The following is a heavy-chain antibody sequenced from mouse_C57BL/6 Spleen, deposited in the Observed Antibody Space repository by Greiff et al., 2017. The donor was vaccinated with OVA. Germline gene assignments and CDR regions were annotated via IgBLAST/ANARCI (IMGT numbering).Heavy chain of an antibody. CDR2: ISSGGSYN. D-gene: IGHD2-1*01. CDR3: ARHGNYEDARDY. CDR1: GFTFSSYG. V-gene: IGHV5-6*02. Sequence: DVMLVESGGDLVKPGGSLKLSCAASGFTFSSYGMSWVRQTPDKRLEWVATISSGGSYNYYPDSVKGRFTISRDNAKNTLYLQMSSLKSEDTAMYYCARHGNYEDARDYWGQGTSVTVSS. J-gene: IGHJ4*01.